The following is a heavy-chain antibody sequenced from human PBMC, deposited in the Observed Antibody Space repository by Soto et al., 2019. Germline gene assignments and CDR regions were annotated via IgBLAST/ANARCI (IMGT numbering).Heavy chain of an antibody. CDR2: MNPNSGNT. D-gene: IGHD6-13*01. J-gene: IGHJ4*02. CDR1: GYSFTSYD. Sequence: GASGKVSCKASGYSFTSYDINWLREATVQGLDWMGCMNPNSGNTGYAQNLQGRVTMTRNPSMSTAYMELSSLRSEDTAVYYCTRGSNVAAVIDYWGQGTLVTVSS. V-gene: IGHV1-8*01. CDR3: TRGSNVAAVIDY.